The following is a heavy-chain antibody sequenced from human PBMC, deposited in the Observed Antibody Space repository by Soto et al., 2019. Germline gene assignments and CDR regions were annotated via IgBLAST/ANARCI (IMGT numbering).Heavy chain of an antibody. D-gene: IGHD3-10*01. Sequence: QTLSLTCGISGDSVSGDRAAWNWIRQSPSRGLEWLGRAYYRSKWYIEYAPSLKSRMTINSDTSKNQVSLQLNSVTPDDTAVYYCPTGMLIRGNNLHMDVWGQGNSVTV. V-gene: IGHV6-1*01. CDR3: PTGMLIRGNNLHMDV. CDR1: GDSVSGDRAA. J-gene: IGHJ6*02. CDR2: AYYRSKWYI.